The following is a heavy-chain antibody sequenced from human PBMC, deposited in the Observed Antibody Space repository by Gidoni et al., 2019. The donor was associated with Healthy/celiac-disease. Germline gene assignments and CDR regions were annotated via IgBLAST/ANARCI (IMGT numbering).Heavy chain of an antibody. CDR2: ISSNGGST. CDR3: ARDARRYFDY. J-gene: IGHJ4*02. CDR1: GFTFSSYA. Sequence: EVQLVESGGGLVQPGGSLRLSCAASGFTFSSYAMHWVRQAPGKGLEYVSAISSNGGSTYYANYVKGRFTISRDNSKNTLYLQMGSLRAEDMAVYYCARDARRYFDYWGQGTLVTVSS. V-gene: IGHV3-64*01.